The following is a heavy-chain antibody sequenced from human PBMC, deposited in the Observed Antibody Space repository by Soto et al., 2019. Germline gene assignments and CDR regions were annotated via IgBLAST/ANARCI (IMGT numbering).Heavy chain of an antibody. J-gene: IGHJ4*02. Sequence: VQLVESGGDLVQPGGSLRLSCAASGFTFSSYEMNWVRQAPGKGLEWVSYISSTGTSMDYADSVKGRFTISRDNAKNSLFLQLNSRRDEDTAVYYCARETHFIDYWGQGTLVSVSA. V-gene: IGHV3-48*03. CDR2: ISSTGTSM. CDR3: ARETHFIDY. CDR1: GFTFSSYE.